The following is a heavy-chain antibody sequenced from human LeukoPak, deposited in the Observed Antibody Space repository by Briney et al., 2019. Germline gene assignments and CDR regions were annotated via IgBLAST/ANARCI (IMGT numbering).Heavy chain of an antibody. CDR3: ARAISNYYSYFDY. V-gene: IGHV4-31*03. J-gene: IGHJ4*02. D-gene: IGHD4-11*01. CDR1: GGSISSGGYY. Sequence: PSETLSLTCTVSGGSISSGGYYWSWIRQHPGKGLEWIGYIYYSGSTYYNPSLKSRVTISVDTSKNQFSLKLSSVTAADTAVYYCARAISNYYSYFDYWGQGTLVTVSS. CDR2: IYYSGST.